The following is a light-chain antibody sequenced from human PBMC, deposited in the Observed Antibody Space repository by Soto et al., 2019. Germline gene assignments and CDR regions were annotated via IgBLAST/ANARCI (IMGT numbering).Light chain of an antibody. CDR3: GSYTISSSLMI. CDR2: DVT. Sequence: QSVLTQPASVSGSPGQSITISCSGTPSDIGAYNYVSWYQHLPGKAPKVILYDVTNRPSGVSSRFSGSKSGTTASLTISGLQAEDDANYYCGSYTISSSLMIFGGGTKLTVL. V-gene: IGLV2-14*03. CDR1: PSDIGAYNY. J-gene: IGLJ2*01.